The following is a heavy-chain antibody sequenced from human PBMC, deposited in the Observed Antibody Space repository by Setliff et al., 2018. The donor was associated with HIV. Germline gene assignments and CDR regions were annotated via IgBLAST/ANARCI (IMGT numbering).Heavy chain of an antibody. Sequence: SETLSLTCTVSGDSIISSRNFWGWIRQPPGKGLERIGNIHSSGSTYYNPSLKRRVFISVDLSINQFSLKLHSVTAADTAVYYCASGEDSGTYGEPYDSWGQGALVTVSS. CDR3: ASGEDSGTYGEPYDS. CDR2: IHSSGST. CDR1: GDSIISSRNF. D-gene: IGHD1-26*01. J-gene: IGHJ4*02. V-gene: IGHV4-39*01.